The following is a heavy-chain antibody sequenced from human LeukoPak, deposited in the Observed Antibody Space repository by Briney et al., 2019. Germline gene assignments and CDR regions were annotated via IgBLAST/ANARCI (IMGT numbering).Heavy chain of an antibody. Sequence: GGSLRLSCAASGFSFRSYAMTWIRQAPGKGLEWVSGISGGGDKTYYADSVKGRFTVPRGNSENKLWLQLNSLTAEDTALYYCAKDAYSSSVVDYYYYMDVWGKGTMVTVSS. V-gene: IGHV3-23*01. D-gene: IGHD6-6*01. CDR3: AKDAYSSSVVDYYYYMDV. CDR2: ISGGGDKT. CDR1: GFSFRSYA. J-gene: IGHJ6*03.